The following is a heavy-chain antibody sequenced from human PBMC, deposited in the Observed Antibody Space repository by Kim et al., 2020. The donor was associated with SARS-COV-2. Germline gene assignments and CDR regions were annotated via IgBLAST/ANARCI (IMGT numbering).Heavy chain of an antibody. D-gene: IGHD5-12*01. Sequence: ASVKVSCRASGYSFTDYFIHWLRQAPGQGPEWLGWINAMTGDTSLAPKFQGRVTMTRDISVNTAYLELTRLTSDDTATYYCARPSGYAINWFDPWGQGTLVIVSS. CDR3: ARPSGYAINWFDP. CDR2: INAMTGDT. V-gene: IGHV1-2*02. CDR1: GYSFTDYF. J-gene: IGHJ5*02.